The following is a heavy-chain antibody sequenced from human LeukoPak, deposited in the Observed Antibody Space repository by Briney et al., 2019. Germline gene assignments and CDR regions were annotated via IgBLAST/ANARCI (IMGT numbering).Heavy chain of an antibody. J-gene: IGHJ6*02. D-gene: IGHD3-16*01. CDR2: ISESSSHT. CDR1: EFTFDDYA. CDR3: ARDRAVKARIGGMDV. V-gene: IGHV3-21*06. Sequence: GGSLRLSCAASEFTFDDYAMHWVRQAPGKGLEWVSYISESSSHTYYVDSVKGRFTISRDNAKNSLYLQMSSLRAEDTGIYYCARDRAVKARIGGMDVWGQGTTVIVSS.